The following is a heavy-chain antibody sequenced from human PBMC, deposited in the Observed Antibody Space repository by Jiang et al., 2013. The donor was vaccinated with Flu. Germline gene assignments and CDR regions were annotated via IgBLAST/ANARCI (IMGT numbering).Heavy chain of an antibody. V-gene: IGHV4-34*01. D-gene: IGHD3-22*01. J-gene: IGHJ4*02. Sequence: LLKPSETLSLTCAVYGGSFSGYYWTWIRQPPGKGLEWIGEINHSGSTNYNLSLKSRVTISVDTSKNQVSLKLSSVTAADTAVYYCARLFFHYDSPWRPDYWGQGTLVTVSS. CDR2: INHSGST. CDR1: GGSFSGYY. CDR3: ARLFFHYDSPWRPDY.